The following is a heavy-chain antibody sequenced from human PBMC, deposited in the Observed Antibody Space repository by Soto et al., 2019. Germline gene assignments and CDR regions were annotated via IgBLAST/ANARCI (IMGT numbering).Heavy chain of an antibody. CDR1: GGSLSSCNW. CDR2: IYRYGST. CDR3: SGGGRPGQIDWFDP. V-gene: IGHV4-4*02. J-gene: IGHJ5*02. D-gene: IGHD2-21*01. Sequence: QVQLQESGPRLVKPSGTLSLTCAVYGGSLSSCNWWSWVRQPPGKGLEWIGEIYRYGSTSYNPSLKSRVTIAVEKSKNQISLKMTALTAAEPAVYFCSGGGRPGQIDWFDPWGQGILVTVSS.